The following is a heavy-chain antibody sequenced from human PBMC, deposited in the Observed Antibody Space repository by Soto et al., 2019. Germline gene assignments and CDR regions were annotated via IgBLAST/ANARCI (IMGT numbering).Heavy chain of an antibody. CDR2: INAGNGNT. J-gene: IGHJ6*03. CDR1: GYTFTSYA. CDR3: ARDYDSLGYYYYYMDV. D-gene: IGHD3-9*01. V-gene: IGHV1-3*01. Sequence: ASVKVSCKASGYTFTSYAMHWVRQAPGQRLEWMGWINAGNGNTKYSQKFQGRVTITRDTSASTAYMELSSLRSEDTAVYYCARDYDSLGYYYYYMDVWGKGTTVTVSS.